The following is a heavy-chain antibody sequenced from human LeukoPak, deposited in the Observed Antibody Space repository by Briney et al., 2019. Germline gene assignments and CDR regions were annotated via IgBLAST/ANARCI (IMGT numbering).Heavy chain of an antibody. V-gene: IGHV3-30*02. CDR2: IRYDGSNK. CDR1: GFTFSSYG. CDR3: AKALLWFGEHYYMDV. D-gene: IGHD3-10*01. J-gene: IGHJ6*03. Sequence: PGGSLRLSCAAPGFTFSSYGMHWVRQAPGKGLEWVAFIRYDGSNKYYADSVKGRFTISRDNSKNTLYLQMNSLRAEDTAVYYCAKALLWFGEHYYMDVWGKGTTVTISS.